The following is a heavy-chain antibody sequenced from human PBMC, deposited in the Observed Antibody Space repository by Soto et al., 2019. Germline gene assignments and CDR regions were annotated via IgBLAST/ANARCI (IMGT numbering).Heavy chain of an antibody. CDR3: ARDRLPYYDFWSGYYGVPATPNFDY. Sequence: QVQLVQSGAEVKKPGASVKVSCKASGYTFTSYGISWVRQAPGQGLEWMGWISAYNGNTNYAQKLQGRVTMTTDTSTTTDYIELRSLRSDDTAVYYCARDRLPYYDFWSGYYGVPATPNFDYWGQGTLVTVSS. CDR2: ISAYNGNT. J-gene: IGHJ4*02. D-gene: IGHD3-3*01. CDR1: GYTFTSYG. V-gene: IGHV1-18*01.